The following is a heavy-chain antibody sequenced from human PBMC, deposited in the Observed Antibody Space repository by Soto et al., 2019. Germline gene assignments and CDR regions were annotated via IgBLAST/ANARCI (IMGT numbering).Heavy chain of an antibody. V-gene: IGHV1-69*13. CDR3: ASGFLGDYEPYYYYGMDV. CDR1: GGTFSSYA. CDR2: IIPIFGTA. Sequence: VASVKVSCKASGGTFSSYAISWVRQAPGQGLEWMGGIIPIFGTANYAQKFQGRVTITAGESTSTAYMELSSLRSEDTAVYYCASGFLGDYEPYYYYGMDVWGQGTTVTVSS. D-gene: IGHD4-17*01. J-gene: IGHJ6*02.